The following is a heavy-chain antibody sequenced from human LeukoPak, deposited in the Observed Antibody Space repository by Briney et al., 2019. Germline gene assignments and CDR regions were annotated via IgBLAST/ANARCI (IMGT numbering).Heavy chain of an antibody. CDR2: INPNSGGT. Sequence: ASVKVSCKASGYTFTRYYMHWVRQAPGQGLEWMGWINPNSGGTNYAQKFQGRVTMTRDTSISTAYMELSRLRSDDTAVYYCARSRGSTYYYMDVWGKGTTVTISS. J-gene: IGHJ6*03. CDR3: ARSRGSTYYYMDV. V-gene: IGHV1-2*02. CDR1: GYTFTRYY. D-gene: IGHD2-2*01.